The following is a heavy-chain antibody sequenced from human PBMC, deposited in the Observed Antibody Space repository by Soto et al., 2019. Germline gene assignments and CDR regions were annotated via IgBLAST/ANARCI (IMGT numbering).Heavy chain of an antibody. CDR1: GFTFSSYA. V-gene: IGHV3-23*01. CDR2: ISGSGGRT. Sequence: VGSLRLSCAASGFTFSSYAMSWVRQAPGKGLEWVSAISGSGGRTYSADSVKGRFTISRDNSKNTLYVQMNSLRAEDTAVYHCAKDPSSGWYAEYFQHWGQGTLVTVSS. D-gene: IGHD6-19*01. CDR3: AKDPSSGWYAEYFQH. J-gene: IGHJ1*01.